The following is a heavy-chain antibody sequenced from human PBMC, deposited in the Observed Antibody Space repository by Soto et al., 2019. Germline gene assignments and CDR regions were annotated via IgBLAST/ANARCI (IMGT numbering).Heavy chain of an antibody. CDR2: ISSSSSTI. D-gene: IGHD3-3*01. CDR1: GFTFSDYY. Sequence: GGSLRLSCAASGFTFSDYYMSWIRQAPGKGLEWVSYISSSSSTIYYADSVKGRFTISRDNAKNSLYLQMNSLRAEDTAVYYCARDRKQMYYDFWSGYLPFGDMDVWGKGTTVTVSS. CDR3: ARDRKQMYYDFWSGYLPFGDMDV. V-gene: IGHV3-11*01. J-gene: IGHJ6*03.